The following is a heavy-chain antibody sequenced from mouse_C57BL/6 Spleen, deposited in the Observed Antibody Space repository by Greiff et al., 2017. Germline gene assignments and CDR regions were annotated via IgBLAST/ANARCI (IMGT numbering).Heavy chain of an antibody. Sequence: VQLQQSGPGLVQPSQSLSITCTVSGFSLTSYGVHWVRQSPGKGLEWLGVIWSGGSTDYNAAFISRLSISKDNSKSQVFFKMNSLQADDTAIYYCASGYDYDGAMDYWGQGTSVTGSS. CDR3: ASGYDYDGAMDY. D-gene: IGHD2-4*01. CDR2: IWSGGST. V-gene: IGHV2-2*01. CDR1: GFSLTSYG. J-gene: IGHJ4*01.